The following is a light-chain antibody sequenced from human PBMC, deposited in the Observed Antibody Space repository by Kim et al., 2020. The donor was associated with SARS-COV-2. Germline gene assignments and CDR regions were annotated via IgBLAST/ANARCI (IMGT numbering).Light chain of an antibody. V-gene: IGLV4-69*01. CDR2: LNSDGSH. CDR3: QTWGTGIRV. Sequence: SVQLPCTLSSGHSSYAIAWHQQQPEKGPRYLMKLNSDGSHSKGDGIPDRFSGSSSGAERYLTISSLQSEDEADYYCQTWGTGIRVFGTGTKVTVL. CDR1: SGHSSYA. J-gene: IGLJ1*01.